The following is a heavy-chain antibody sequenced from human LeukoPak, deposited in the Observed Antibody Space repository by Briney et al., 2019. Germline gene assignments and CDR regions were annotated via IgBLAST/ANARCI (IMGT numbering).Heavy chain of an antibody. J-gene: IGHJ4*02. V-gene: IGHV4-39*01. CDR3: ARLSYRRFDY. CDR1: GGSISSYY. CDR2: FSNSGST. Sequence: SETLSLTCTVSGGSISSYYWGWIRQPPGKGLEWIGSFSNSGSTYYNASLKSRVTISVDTSKNQVSLKLSSVTAADTAVYYCARLSYRRFDYWGQGSLVTVSS. D-gene: IGHD4-11*01.